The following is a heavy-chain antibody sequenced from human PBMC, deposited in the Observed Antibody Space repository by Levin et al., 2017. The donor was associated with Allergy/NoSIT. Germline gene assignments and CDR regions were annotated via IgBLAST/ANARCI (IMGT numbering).Heavy chain of an antibody. Sequence: PGGSLRLSCAASGFTFNNNWMHWVRQAPGRGLVWVSRITSDGSGTYYADSVKGRFTISRDNAKNTLFLQMNSLRAEDTAVYYCARSRQLDFDYWGQGTLVTVSS. V-gene: IGHV3-74*01. CDR2: ITSDGSGT. J-gene: IGHJ4*02. CDR1: GFTFNNNW. CDR3: ARSRQLDFDY. D-gene: IGHD2-2*03.